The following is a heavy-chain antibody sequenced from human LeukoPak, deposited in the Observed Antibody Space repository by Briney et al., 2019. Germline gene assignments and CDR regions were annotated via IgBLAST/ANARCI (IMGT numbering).Heavy chain of an antibody. CDR3: AKHSTGVEC. V-gene: IGHV3-33*03. Sequence: GGSLRLSCAASGFTFNSNGMHWVRQAPGKGLEWVAATWYDGSNQYYADSVKGRFTISRDKSKNTLYLQMNSLRAEDTAVYYCAKHSTGVECWGRGTLVTVSS. CDR2: TWYDGSNQ. CDR1: GFTFNSNG. D-gene: IGHD3-10*01. J-gene: IGHJ2*01.